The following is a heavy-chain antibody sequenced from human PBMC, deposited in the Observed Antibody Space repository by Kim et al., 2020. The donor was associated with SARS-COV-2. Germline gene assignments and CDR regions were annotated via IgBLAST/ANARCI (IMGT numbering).Heavy chain of an antibody. J-gene: IGHJ4*02. V-gene: IGHV3-74*01. Sequence: GVSLRLSCAASGFTLSSYWMHWVRQAPGKGLVWVSRINSDGSTTTYVDSVKGRFTISRDNAKNTLYLQMNSLRAEDTAVYYCARGDYYSYWGQGTLVTVSS. CDR1: GFTLSSYW. D-gene: IGHD3-22*01. CDR3: ARGDYYSY. CDR2: INSDGSTT.